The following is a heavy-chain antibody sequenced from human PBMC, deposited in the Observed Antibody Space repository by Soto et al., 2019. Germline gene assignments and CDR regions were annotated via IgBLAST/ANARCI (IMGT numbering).Heavy chain of an antibody. CDR3: ARGWLGGVASIRGDY. J-gene: IGHJ4*02. V-gene: IGHV3-48*01. CDR2: ISSSSGPI. D-gene: IGHD5-12*01. CDR1: GFTFSSYS. Sequence: EVQLVEFGGGLVQPGGSLRLSCVASGFTFSSYSMNWVRQAPGKGLEWVSYISSSSGPIYYADSVKGRFTISRDNAKNSLYLQMNSLRAEDTAVYYCARGWLGGVASIRGDYWGQGTLVTVSS.